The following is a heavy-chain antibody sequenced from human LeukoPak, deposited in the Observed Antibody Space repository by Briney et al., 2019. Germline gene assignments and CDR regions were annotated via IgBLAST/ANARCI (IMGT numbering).Heavy chain of an antibody. V-gene: IGHV4-30-4*01. CDR2: IYYSGST. CDR1: GGSISSGDYY. CDR3: ARAMVRGVTIFDY. D-gene: IGHD3-10*01. Sequence: SQTLSLTCTVSGGSISSGDYYWGWIRQPPGTGLEWIGYIYYSGSTYYNPSLKSRVTISVDTSKNQFSLKLSSVTAADTAVYYCARAMVRGVTIFDYWGQGTLVTVSS. J-gene: IGHJ4*02.